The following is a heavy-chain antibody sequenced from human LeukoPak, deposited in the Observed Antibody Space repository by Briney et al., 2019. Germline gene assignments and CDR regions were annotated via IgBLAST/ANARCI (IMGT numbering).Heavy chain of an antibody. Sequence: SETLSLTCTVTGGSISSYYWSWIRQPAGKGLERIGRIYTSGSTNYNPSLKSRVTMSVDTSKNQFSLKLSSVTAADTAVYYCARHQRKNSSSWPDYWGQGTLVTVSS. CDR2: IYTSGST. CDR3: ARHQRKNSSSWPDY. V-gene: IGHV4-4*07. D-gene: IGHD6-13*01. J-gene: IGHJ4*02. CDR1: GGSISSYY.